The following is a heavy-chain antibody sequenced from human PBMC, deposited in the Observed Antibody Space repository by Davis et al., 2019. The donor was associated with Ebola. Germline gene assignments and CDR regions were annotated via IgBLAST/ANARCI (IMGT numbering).Heavy chain of an antibody. CDR2: ISGSGSTT. Sequence: PGGSLRLSCAASGFTFRNYAMSWVRQAPGTALEWVSGISGSGSTTYYADSVKGRFTISRDNSKNTLYLQMNSLRADDTALYYCAKGGARYLYQYYGMDVWGQGTTVTVSS. J-gene: IGHJ6*02. V-gene: IGHV3-23*01. CDR3: AKGGARYLYQYYGMDV. D-gene: IGHD1-1*01. CDR1: GFTFRNYA.